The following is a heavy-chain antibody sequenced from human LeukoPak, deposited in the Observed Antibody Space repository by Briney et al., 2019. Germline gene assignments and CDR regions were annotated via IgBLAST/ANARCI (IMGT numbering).Heavy chain of an antibody. CDR3: ARERGTIFGSYYYGMDV. D-gene: IGHD3-3*01. J-gene: IGHJ6*02. CDR2: INSDGSST. CDR1: GFTFSSYW. V-gene: IGHV3-74*01. Sequence: GGSLRLSCAASGFTFSSYWMHWVRQAPGEGLVWVSRINSDGSSTSYADSVKGRFTISRDNAKNTLYLQMNSLRAEDTAVYYCARERGTIFGSYYYGMDVWGQGTTVTVSS.